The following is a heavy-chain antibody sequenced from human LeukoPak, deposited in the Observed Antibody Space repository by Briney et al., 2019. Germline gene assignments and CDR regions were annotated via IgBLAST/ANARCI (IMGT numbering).Heavy chain of an antibody. Sequence: GGSLRLSCAASGFTVSSNYMSWVRQAPGKGLEWVSVIYSGGSTYYADSVKGRFTISRDNSKNTLYLQTNSLRAEDTAVYYCARGRERYLELDPWGQGTLVTVSS. J-gene: IGHJ5*02. V-gene: IGHV3-53*01. CDR3: ARGRERYLELDP. CDR1: GFTVSSNY. CDR2: IYSGGST. D-gene: IGHD3-3*01.